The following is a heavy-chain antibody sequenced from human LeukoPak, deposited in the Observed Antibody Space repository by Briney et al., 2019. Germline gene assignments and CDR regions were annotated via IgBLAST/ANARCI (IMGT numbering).Heavy chain of an antibody. Sequence: SVKVSCKASGGTFSSYAISWVRQAPGQGLEWMGGIIPIFGTANYAQKFQGRVTITADESTSTAYMELSSLRFEDTAVYYCARSLDVDIVATTHFDYWGQGTLVTVSS. CDR2: IIPIFGTA. V-gene: IGHV1-69*13. CDR3: ARSLDVDIVATTHFDY. CDR1: GGTFSSYA. J-gene: IGHJ4*02. D-gene: IGHD5-12*01.